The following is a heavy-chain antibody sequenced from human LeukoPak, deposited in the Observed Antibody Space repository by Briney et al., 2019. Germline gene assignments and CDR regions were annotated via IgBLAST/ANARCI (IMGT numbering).Heavy chain of an antibody. D-gene: IGHD2-8*01. Sequence: GGSLRLSCAASGFTVSSNYMNWVRQAPGKGLEWVSVIYSDDRTYYADSVKGRFTISRHTSKKTLYLQMNSLRAEDTAVYYCAREVMAKRRAFDIWGQGTVVTVSS. CDR3: AREVMAKRRAFDI. J-gene: IGHJ3*02. CDR1: GFTVSSNY. CDR2: IYSDDRT. V-gene: IGHV3-53*04.